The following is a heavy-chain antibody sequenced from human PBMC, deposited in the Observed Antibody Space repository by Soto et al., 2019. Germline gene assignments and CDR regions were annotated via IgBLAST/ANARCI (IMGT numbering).Heavy chain of an antibody. CDR1: GGSFSGYY. CDR2: INHSGST. Sequence: QVQLQQWGAGLLKPSETLSLTCAVYGGSFSGYYWSWIRQPPGKGLEWIGEINHSGSTNYNPSLKSRVTISVDTSKNQFSLKLSSVTAADTAVYYCARGPVGMDNWIPLDYWGQGTLVTVSS. J-gene: IGHJ4*02. CDR3: ARGPVGMDNWIPLDY. D-gene: IGHD1-20*01. V-gene: IGHV4-34*01.